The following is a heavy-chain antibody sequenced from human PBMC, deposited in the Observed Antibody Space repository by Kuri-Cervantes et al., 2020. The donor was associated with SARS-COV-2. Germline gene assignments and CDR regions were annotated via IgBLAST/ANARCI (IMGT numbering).Heavy chain of an antibody. D-gene: IGHD7-27*01. J-gene: IGHJ6*03. Sequence: GGSLRLSCVATGFTFSSYAIHWVRQAPGKGLEWVSSISSSSSYIYYADSVKGRFTISRDNAKNSLYLQMNSLRAEDTAVYYCARDPGLTGELSYYMDVWGKGTTVTVSS. CDR1: GFTFSSYA. CDR2: ISSSSSYI. CDR3: ARDPGLTGELSYYMDV. V-gene: IGHV3-21*01.